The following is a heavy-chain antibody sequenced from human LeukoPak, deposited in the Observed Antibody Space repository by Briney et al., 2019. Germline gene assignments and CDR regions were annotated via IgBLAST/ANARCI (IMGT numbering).Heavy chain of an antibody. CDR1: GFTVSSNY. J-gene: IGHJ4*02. CDR2: IYYSGST. D-gene: IGHD3-3*01. V-gene: IGHV4-39*07. Sequence: GSLRLSCAASGFTVSSNYMSWVRQAPGKGLEWIGSIYYSGSTYYNPSLKSRVTISVDTSKNQFSLKLSSVTAAATAVYYCARVSDEPYFWSGYYPTDQFDYWGQGTLVTVSS. CDR3: ARVSDEPYFWSGYYPTDQFDY.